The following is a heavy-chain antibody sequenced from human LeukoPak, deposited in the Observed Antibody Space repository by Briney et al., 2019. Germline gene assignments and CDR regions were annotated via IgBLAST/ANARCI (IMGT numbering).Heavy chain of an antibody. CDR3: ARNIAGPVDIVATTDY. CDR1: GYTLTNYD. D-gene: IGHD5-12*01. Sequence: GALVKVSCKASGYTLTNYDIHWVRQATGHGLEWMGSINPNSGNTGYAQKFQGRVTMPTDTSTSTAYMELRSLSSDDTAVYYCARNIAGPVDIVATTDYWGQGTLVTVSS. V-gene: IGHV1-8*02. J-gene: IGHJ4*02. CDR2: INPNSGNT.